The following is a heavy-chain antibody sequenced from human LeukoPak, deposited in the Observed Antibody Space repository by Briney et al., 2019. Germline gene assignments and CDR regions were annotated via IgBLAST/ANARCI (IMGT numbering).Heavy chain of an antibody. CDR1: GYSISSGYY. Sequence: TSETLSLTCTVSGYSISSGYYWGWIRQPPGKGLEWIGSIYHSGSTYYNPSLKSRVTISVDTSKNQFSLKLSSVTAADTAVYYCARDLTDYYDSSGYVDAFDIWGQGTMVTVSS. CDR3: ARDLTDYYDSSGYVDAFDI. CDR2: IYHSGST. J-gene: IGHJ3*02. D-gene: IGHD3-22*01. V-gene: IGHV4-38-2*02.